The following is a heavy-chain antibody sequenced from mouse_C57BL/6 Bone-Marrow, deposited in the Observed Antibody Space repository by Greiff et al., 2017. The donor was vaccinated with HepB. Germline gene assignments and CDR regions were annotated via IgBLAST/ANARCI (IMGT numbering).Heavy chain of an antibody. CDR1: GFTFSDYG. V-gene: IGHV5-15*01. Sequence: EVKLMESGGGLVQPGGSLKLSCAASGFTFSDYGMAWVRQAPRKGPEWVAFISNLAYSIYYADTVTGRFTISRENAKNTLYLEMSSLRSEDTAMYYCARALLLRYEYFDVWGTGTTVTVSS. J-gene: IGHJ1*03. CDR3: ARALLLRYEYFDV. D-gene: IGHD1-1*01. CDR2: ISNLAYSI.